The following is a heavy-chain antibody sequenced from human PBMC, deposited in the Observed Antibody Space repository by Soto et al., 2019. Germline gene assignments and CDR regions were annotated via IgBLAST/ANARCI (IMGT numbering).Heavy chain of an antibody. D-gene: IGHD3-9*01. J-gene: IGHJ6*03. V-gene: IGHV3-11*06. CDR2: ISSSGSST. CDR1: RFTFSNYD. Sequence: GGSLRLSCAASRFTFSNYDMSWVRQAPGKGLEWVSSISSSGSSTNYADSAKGRFTISRDNAKNTLYLQMNSLRAEDTAVYYCARVRKRVLRYFGWLSYYYYMDVWGKGTTVTVSS. CDR3: ARVRKRVLRYFGWLSYYYYMDV.